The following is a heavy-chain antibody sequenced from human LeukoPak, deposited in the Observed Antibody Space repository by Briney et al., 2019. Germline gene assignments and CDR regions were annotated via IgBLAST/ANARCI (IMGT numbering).Heavy chain of an antibody. CDR3: ARDYFDSSLYLGF. J-gene: IGHJ4*02. V-gene: IGHV4-61*02. CDR2: IYTSGGT. Sequence: SETLSLTCTVSGGSITSNNHYWNWIRQPAGKGLEWIGRIYTSGGTMYNPSLKSRVTISIDTSKKQFSLKLSSVTAADTAVYYCARDYFDSSLYLGFWGRGTLVTVSS. CDR1: GGSITSNNHY. D-gene: IGHD3-22*01.